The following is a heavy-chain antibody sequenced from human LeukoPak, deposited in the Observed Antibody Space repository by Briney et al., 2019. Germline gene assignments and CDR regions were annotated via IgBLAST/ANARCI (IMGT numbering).Heavy chain of an antibody. CDR1: GFTFNTYS. CDR2: ISYDGTDT. CDR3: ARAPSMLRGVYIVWGWYFDL. V-gene: IGHV3-30*04. D-gene: IGHD3-10*01. J-gene: IGHJ2*01. Sequence: GRSLRLSCAASGFTFNTYSMHWVRQAPGMGLECVALISYDGTDTYYADSVKGRFTVSRDISTNTLYLQMNSLRAEDTAVYSCARAPSMLRGVYIVWGWYFDLWGRGTLVTVSS.